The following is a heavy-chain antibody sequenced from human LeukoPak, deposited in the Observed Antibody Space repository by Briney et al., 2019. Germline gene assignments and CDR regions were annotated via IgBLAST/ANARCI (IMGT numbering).Heavy chain of an antibody. V-gene: IGHV4-39*01. D-gene: IGHD5-18*01. CDR1: GGSIRSSYYY. CDR3: ARHTGYSYGPGWGYYGMDV. J-gene: IGHJ6*02. Sequence: SETLSLTCTVSGGSIRSSYYYWGWIRQPPGKGLEWIGSIYDSGSTYYNPSLKSRVTISVDTSKNQFSLKLSSVTAADTAVYYCARHTGYSYGPGWGYYGMDVWGQGTTVTVSS. CDR2: IYDSGST.